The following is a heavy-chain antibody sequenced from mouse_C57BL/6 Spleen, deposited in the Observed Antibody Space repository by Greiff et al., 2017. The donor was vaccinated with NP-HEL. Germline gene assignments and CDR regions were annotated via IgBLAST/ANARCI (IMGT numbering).Heavy chain of an antibody. CDR1: GYTFTSYW. V-gene: IGHV1-64*01. Sequence: VQLQQSGAELVKPGASVKLSCKASGYTFTSYWMHWVKQRPGQGLEWIGMIHPNSGSTNYNEKFKSKATLTVDKSSSTAYMQLSSLTSEDSAVYYCARGYEYDGPYYYAMDYWGQGTSVTVSS. J-gene: IGHJ4*01. CDR3: ARGYEYDGPYYYAMDY. CDR2: IHPNSGST. D-gene: IGHD2-4*01.